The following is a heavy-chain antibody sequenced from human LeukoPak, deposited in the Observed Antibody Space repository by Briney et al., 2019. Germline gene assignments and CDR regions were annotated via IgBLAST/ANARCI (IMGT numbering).Heavy chain of an antibody. CDR1: GGSINSYY. CDR3: ARHQRGSLPGFDY. CDR2: IYYSGST. J-gene: IGHJ4*02. Sequence: SETLSLTCSVSGGSINSYYWSWIRLPPGEGLEWVGYIYYSGSTNYNPSLKSRVTISVDTSKNQFSLKLSSVTAADTAVYYCARHQRGSLPGFDYWGQGTLVTVSS. V-gene: IGHV4-59*08. D-gene: IGHD1-26*01.